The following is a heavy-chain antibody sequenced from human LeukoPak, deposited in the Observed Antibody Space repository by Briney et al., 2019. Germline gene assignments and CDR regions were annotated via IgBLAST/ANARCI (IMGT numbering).Heavy chain of an antibody. CDR1: GGSFSGYY. J-gene: IGHJ6*02. V-gene: IGHV4-34*01. CDR2: INHSGST. Sequence: NPSETLSLTCAVYGGSFSGYYWSWIRQPPGKGLEWIGEINHSGSTNYNPSLKSRVTISVDTSKNQFSLKLSSVTAADTAVYYCASHYYYGMDVWGQGTTVTVSS. CDR3: ASHYYYGMDV.